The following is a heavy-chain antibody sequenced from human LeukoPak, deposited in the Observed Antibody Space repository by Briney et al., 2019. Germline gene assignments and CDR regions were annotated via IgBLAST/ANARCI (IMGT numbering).Heavy chain of an antibody. CDR1: GGSISSYY. CDR3: ARDDTPIAARRGVGNWFDP. V-gene: IGHV4-59*01. J-gene: IGHJ5*02. Sequence: SETLSLTCTVSGGSISSYYWSWIRQPPGKGLEWIGYIYYSGSTNYNPSLKSRVTISVDTSKNQFSLKLSSVTAADTAVYYCARDDTPIAARRGVGNWFDPWGQGTLVTVS. CDR2: IYYSGST. D-gene: IGHD6-6*01.